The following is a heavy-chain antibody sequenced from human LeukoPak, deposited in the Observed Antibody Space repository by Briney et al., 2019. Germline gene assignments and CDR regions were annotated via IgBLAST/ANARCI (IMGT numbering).Heavy chain of an antibody. CDR1: GFTFSSYA. Sequence: EGSLRLSCAASGFTFSSYAMSWVRQAPGKGLEWVSAISGSGGSTYYADSVKGRFTISRDNSKNTLYLQMNSLRAEDTAVYYCAKLYSSGWYAGAADAFDIWGQGTMVTVSS. CDR2: ISGSGGST. V-gene: IGHV3-23*01. J-gene: IGHJ3*02. CDR3: AKLYSSGWYAGAADAFDI. D-gene: IGHD6-19*01.